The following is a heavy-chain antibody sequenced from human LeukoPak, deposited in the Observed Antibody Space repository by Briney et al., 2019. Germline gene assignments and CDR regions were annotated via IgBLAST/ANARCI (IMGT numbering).Heavy chain of an antibody. D-gene: IGHD3-10*01. CDR1: GYTFTSYA. CDR2: IIPIFGTA. V-gene: IGHV1-69*13. J-gene: IGHJ6*03. CDR3: ARGGTMVRGVMGYYYYMDV. Sequence: SVKVSCKASGYTFTSYAISWVRQAPGQGLEWMGGIIPIFGTANYAQKFQGRVTITADESTSTAYMELSSLRSEDTAVYYCARGGTMVRGVMGYYYYMDVWGKGTTVTISS.